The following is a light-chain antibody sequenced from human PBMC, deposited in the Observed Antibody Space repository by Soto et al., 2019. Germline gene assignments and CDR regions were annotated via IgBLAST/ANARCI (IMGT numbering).Light chain of an antibody. CDR1: QSFSSK. J-gene: IGKJ1*01. CDR2: GAS. Sequence: EIVMTQSPATLSVSPGERATLSCRASQSFSSKLAWYQQKPGQAPRLLIYGASTRATGIPARFSGSWSGTEFTLTISSLQSDDFATYYCQQYNSYPWTSGQGTKVDVK. V-gene: IGKV3-15*01. CDR3: QQYNSYPWT.